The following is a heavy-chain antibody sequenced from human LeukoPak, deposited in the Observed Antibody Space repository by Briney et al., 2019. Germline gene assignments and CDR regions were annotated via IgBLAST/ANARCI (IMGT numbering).Heavy chain of an antibody. Sequence: SQTLSLTCAISGDNVSSHSAIWLWIRQSPSRGLEWLGRTYYRSMWYNDYAVSVKSRITINPDTSKNQFSLQLNSVTPEDTAVFYCARGRYSYGLDYWGQGTLVTVSS. CDR1: GDNVSSHSAI. D-gene: IGHD5-18*01. CDR2: TYYRSMWYN. J-gene: IGHJ4*02. CDR3: ARGRYSYGLDY. V-gene: IGHV6-1*01.